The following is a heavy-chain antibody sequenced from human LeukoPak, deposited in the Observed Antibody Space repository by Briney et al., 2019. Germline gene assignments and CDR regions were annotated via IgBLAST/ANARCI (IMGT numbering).Heavy chain of an antibody. J-gene: IGHJ4*02. Sequence: PGGSLRLSCAASGFTFSSYWMHWVRQAPGKGLVWVSRIKSDGSSTSYADSVKGRFTISRDNAKNSLYLQMDSLRAEDTAVYYCARVFSGTYLNYHHFDYWGQGTLVTVSS. CDR2: IKSDGSST. CDR3: ARVFSGTYLNYHHFDY. D-gene: IGHD1-26*01. V-gene: IGHV3-74*01. CDR1: GFTFSSYW.